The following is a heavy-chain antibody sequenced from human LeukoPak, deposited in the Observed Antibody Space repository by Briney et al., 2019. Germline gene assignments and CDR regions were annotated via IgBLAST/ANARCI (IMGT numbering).Heavy chain of an antibody. CDR3: ARVNLAVAGTDYFAY. J-gene: IGHJ4*02. CDR1: GYTLTELS. CDR2: FDPEDGET. Sequence: ASVKVSCKVSGYTLTELSMHWVRQAPGKGLEWMGGFDPEDGETIYAQKFQGRVTMTEDTSTDTAYMELSSLRSEDTAVYYCARVNLAVAGTDYFAYWGQGTLVTVSS. D-gene: IGHD6-19*01. V-gene: IGHV1-24*01.